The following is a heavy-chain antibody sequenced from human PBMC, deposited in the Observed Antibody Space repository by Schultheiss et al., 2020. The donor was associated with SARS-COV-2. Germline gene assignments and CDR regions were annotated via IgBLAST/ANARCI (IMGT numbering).Heavy chain of an antibody. CDR1: GFTFSTYW. CDR3: ARRGYDNIWGSHRYYFDS. J-gene: IGHJ4*02. D-gene: IGHD3-16*02. CDR2: IKQDGSEK. V-gene: IGHV3-7*01. Sequence: GGSLRLSCAASGFTFSTYWMSWVRQAPGRGLEWVASIKQDGSEKCYVDSVKGRFTISRDNAKKSLYLQMNSLRAEDTAVYHCARRGYDNIWGSHRYYFDSWGQGILVTVSS.